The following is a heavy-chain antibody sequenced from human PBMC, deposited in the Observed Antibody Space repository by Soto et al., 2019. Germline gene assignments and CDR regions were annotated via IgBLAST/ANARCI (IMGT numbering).Heavy chain of an antibody. J-gene: IGHJ6*03. V-gene: IGHV1-69*01. D-gene: IGHD2-2*01. CDR1: GGTFSSYA. CDR3: ASAHHGSSTSCPIPRMDV. CDR2: IIPIFGTA. Sequence: QVQLVESGGGVVQPGSSVKVSCKASGGTFSSYAISWVRQAPGQGLEWMGGIIPIFGTANYAQKFQGRVTITADESTSRAYMELSNLRSEDTAVYYWASAHHGSSTSCPIPRMDVWGEGTTVTVSS.